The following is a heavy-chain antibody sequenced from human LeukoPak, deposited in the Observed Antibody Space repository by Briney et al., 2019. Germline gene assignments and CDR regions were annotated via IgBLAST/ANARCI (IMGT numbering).Heavy chain of an antibody. CDR3: ARPVDSAMDY. J-gene: IGHJ4*02. Sequence: GGSLRLSCAISGFIFSDYYMSWIRQAPGKGLEWVSYISSGGSTIYYADSVKDRFTISRDNAKNSLYLQMNSLRAEDTAMYYCARPVDSAMDYWGQGTLVTVSS. CDR1: GFIFSDYY. D-gene: IGHD5-18*01. CDR2: ISSGGSTI. V-gene: IGHV3-11*01.